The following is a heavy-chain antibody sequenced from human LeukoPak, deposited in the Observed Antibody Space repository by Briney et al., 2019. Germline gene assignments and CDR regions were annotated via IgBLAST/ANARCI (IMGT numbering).Heavy chain of an antibody. D-gene: IGHD3-16*02. CDR2: IIPILGIA. V-gene: IGHV1-69*04. CDR1: GGTFSSYA. J-gene: IGHJ6*02. CDR3: ARVIDSWGDYGMDV. Sequence: VASVKVSCKASGGTFSSYAISWVRQAPGQGLEWMGRIIPILGIANYAQKFQGRVTITADKSTSTAYMELSSLRSEGTAVYYCARVIDSWGDYGMDVWGQGTTVTVSS.